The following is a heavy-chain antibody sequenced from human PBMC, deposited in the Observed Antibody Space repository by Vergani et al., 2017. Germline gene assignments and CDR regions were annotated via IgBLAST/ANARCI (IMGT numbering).Heavy chain of an antibody. CDR2: ISGSGGST. J-gene: IGHJ6*03. D-gene: IGHD6-19*01. V-gene: IGHV3-23*01. Sequence: EVQLLESGGGLVQPGGSLRLSCAASGFTFSSYAMSWVRQAPGKGLEWVSAISGSGGSTYYADSVKGRFTISRDNSKNTLYLQMNSLRAEDTAVYYCAKDSSGWTDYYYYYMDVWGKGTTVTVSS. CDR1: GFTFSSYA. CDR3: AKDSSGWTDYYYYYMDV.